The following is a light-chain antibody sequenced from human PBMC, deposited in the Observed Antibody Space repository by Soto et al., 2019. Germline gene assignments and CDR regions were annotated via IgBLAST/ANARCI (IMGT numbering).Light chain of an antibody. CDR1: SSNIGNNA. V-gene: IGLV1-36*01. Sequence: QSVLTQPPSVSEAPRQRVTISCSGGSSNIGNNAVSWYQQLPVKAPKLLIYSDDLLTSGVSDRFSGSKSGTSASLAISGLQSEDEADYYCAAWDDSLKGVVFGGGTKLTVL. CDR3: AAWDDSLKGVV. CDR2: SDD. J-gene: IGLJ2*01.